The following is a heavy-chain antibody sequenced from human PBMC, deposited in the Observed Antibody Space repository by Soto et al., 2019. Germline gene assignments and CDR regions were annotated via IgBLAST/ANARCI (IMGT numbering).Heavy chain of an antibody. V-gene: IGHV3-23*01. D-gene: IGHD6-19*01. J-gene: IGHJ5*02. Sequence: PGGSLRLSCVASGFTFSSYAMSWVRQAPGKGLEWVSAISGSGGSTYYADSVKGRFTISRDNSKNTLYLQMNSLRAEDTAVYYCAKESQPWLADGGWFDPWGQGTLVTVSS. CDR3: AKESQPWLADGGWFDP. CDR2: ISGSGGST. CDR1: GFTFSSYA.